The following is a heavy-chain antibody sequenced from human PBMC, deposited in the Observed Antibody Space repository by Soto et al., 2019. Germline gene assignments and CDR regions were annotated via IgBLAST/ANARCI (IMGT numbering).Heavy chain of an antibody. J-gene: IGHJ4*02. CDR2: IYYSGST. V-gene: IGHV4-59*01. CDR1: GGSISSYY. CDR3: ASGRRDGDNVVY. Sequence: QVQLQESGPGLVKPSETLSLTCTVSGGSISSYYWSWIRQPPGKGLEWIGYIYYSGSTNYNPTLKSRVTISVDTSKNQFSLKLSSVTAADTAVYYCASGRRDGDNVVYWGQGTLVTVSS.